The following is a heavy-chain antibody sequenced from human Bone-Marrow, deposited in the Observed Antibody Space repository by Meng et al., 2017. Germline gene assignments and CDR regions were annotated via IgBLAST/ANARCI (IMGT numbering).Heavy chain of an antibody. CDR1: GGTFSSYA. D-gene: IGHD3-16*01. CDR2: IIPIFGTA. J-gene: IGHJ3*02. V-gene: IGHV1-69*06. CDR3: ARSHGIFTFGGVKCNAFDI. Sequence: SVTVSCKASGGTFSSYAISWVRQAPGQGLEWMGGIIPIFGTANYAQKLQGRVTITADKSTSTAYMERSSLRSEDTAVYYCARSHGIFTFGGVKCNAFDIWGQGTMVTVSS.